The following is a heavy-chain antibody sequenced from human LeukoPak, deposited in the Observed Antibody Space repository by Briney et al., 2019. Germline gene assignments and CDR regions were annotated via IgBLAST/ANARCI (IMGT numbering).Heavy chain of an antibody. CDR3: AKGPLLWD. CDR2: ISWNSDSI. V-gene: IGHV3-9*01. Sequence: GGSLRLSCTASGFTFDDYAMHWVRQAPGKGLEWVSGISWNSDSIGYADSMKGRFTISRDNAKNSLYLQVNSLRAEDTAVYYCAKGPLLWDWGQGTLVTVSS. D-gene: IGHD2/OR15-2a*01. CDR1: GFTFDDYA. J-gene: IGHJ4*02.